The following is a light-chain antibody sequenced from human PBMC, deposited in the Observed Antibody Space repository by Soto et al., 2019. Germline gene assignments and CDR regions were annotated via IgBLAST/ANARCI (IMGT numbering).Light chain of an antibody. V-gene: IGKV3-20*01. CDR3: QQYGTSEII. CDR1: QSLTNSF. Sequence: GVTQSPGALYLSPGERATLSCRASQSLTNSFIAWYQQRPGQAPRLLIYDTSSRASGIPDRFSGSGSGTDFTLTISRLETEDFAVFYCQQYGTSEIIFGQGTRLEI. J-gene: IGKJ5*01. CDR2: DTS.